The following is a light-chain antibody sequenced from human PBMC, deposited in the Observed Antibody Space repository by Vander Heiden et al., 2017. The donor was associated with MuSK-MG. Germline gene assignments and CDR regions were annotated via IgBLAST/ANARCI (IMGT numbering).Light chain of an antibody. CDR3: QVWNSGRDHLGV. CDR2: DEK. Sequence: SYVLTQPPSVSVAPGKTASITCGGNNIGSKSVHWYQEKPGQAHLLVIYDEKDRPSGIPERFSGSNSGNTANLTITRVEAGDEADYYCQVWNSGRDHLGVFGGGTKLTVL. V-gene: IGLV3-21*04. J-gene: IGLJ3*02. CDR1: NIGSKS.